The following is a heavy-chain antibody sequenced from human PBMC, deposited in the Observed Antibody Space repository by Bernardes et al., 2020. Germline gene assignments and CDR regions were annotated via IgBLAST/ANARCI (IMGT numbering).Heavy chain of an antibody. Sequence: GGSLRLSCAASGFTFSRYSMNWVRQAPGKGLEWVSYISSSSSAIYYADSVKGRFTISRDNAKNSLYLQMNSLRAGDTAVYYCARDGPYYYDTSGYFYWGRGTLVTVSS. CDR1: GFTFSRYS. D-gene: IGHD3-22*01. CDR2: ISSSSSAI. CDR3: ARDGPYYYDTSGYFY. V-gene: IGHV3-48*01. J-gene: IGHJ4*02.